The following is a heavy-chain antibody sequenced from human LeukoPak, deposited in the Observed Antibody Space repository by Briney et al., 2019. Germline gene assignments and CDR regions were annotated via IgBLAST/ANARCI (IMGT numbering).Heavy chain of an antibody. CDR1: GFTFSKYA. CDR2: ISPGDGNT. Sequence: GGSLRLSCAASGFTFSKYAMSWVRQAPGKGLEWVSAISPGDGNTFYADSAKGRFTVSRDNSKNTLSLQMNSLRAEDTALYYCAKDSSVPYGMTDWGQGTLVTVSS. CDR3: AKDSSVPYGMTD. V-gene: IGHV3-23*01. D-gene: IGHD4-17*01. J-gene: IGHJ4*02.